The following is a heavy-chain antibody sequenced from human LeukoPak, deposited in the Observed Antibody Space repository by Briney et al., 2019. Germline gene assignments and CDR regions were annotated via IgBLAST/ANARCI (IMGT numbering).Heavy chain of an antibody. CDR2: ITTSDGNI. J-gene: IGHJ4*02. V-gene: IGHV3-23*01. CDR3: AKDGGLWVSAHWGDS. CDR1: GFTFSSYT. Sequence: GGSLRLSCAASGFTFSSYTMSWVRQAPGKGLEWVSTITTSDGNIYYADSVRGRFTVSRDNSKNTLFLQMNSLRAEDTAVYYCAKDGGLWVSAHWGDSWGRGTLVTVSS. D-gene: IGHD7-27*01.